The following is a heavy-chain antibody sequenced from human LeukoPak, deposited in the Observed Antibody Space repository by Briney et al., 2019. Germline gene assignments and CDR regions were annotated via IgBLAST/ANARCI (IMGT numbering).Heavy chain of an antibody. J-gene: IGHJ4*02. CDR1: GFTFSSYA. Sequence: QAGGSLRLSCAASGFTFSSYAMSWVRQAPGKGLEWVSTISGTGGSTYYADSVNGQFTISRDNSKNTLYLQMNSLRADDTAVYYCAKELGPRIQPVNYWGQGTLVTVSS. CDR3: AKELGPRIQPVNY. D-gene: IGHD5-18*01. V-gene: IGHV3-23*01. CDR2: ISGTGGST.